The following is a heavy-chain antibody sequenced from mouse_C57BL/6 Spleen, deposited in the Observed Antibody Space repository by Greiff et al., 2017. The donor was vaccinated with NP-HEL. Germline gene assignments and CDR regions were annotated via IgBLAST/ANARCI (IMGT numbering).Heavy chain of an antibody. CDR3: ARDRYHYDDVYYAMDY. Sequence: EVKLVESGGGLVKPGGSLKLSCAASGFTFSSYAMSWVRQTPEKRLEWVATISDGGSYTYYPDNVKGRFTISRDNAKNNLYLQMSHLKSEDTAMYYCARDRYHYDDVYYAMDYWGQGTSVTVSS. CDR1: GFTFSSYA. CDR2: ISDGGSYT. J-gene: IGHJ4*01. D-gene: IGHD2-4*01. V-gene: IGHV5-4*01.